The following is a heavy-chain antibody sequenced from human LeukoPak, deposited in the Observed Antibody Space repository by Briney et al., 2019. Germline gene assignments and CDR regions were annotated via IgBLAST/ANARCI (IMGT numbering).Heavy chain of an antibody. Sequence: ASVKVSCKASGYTFTSYGISWVRQAPGQGLEWMGWISAYNGNTNYAQKLQGRVTMTTDTSTSTAYMELRSLRSDDTAVYYCARDLAVASRYYYYYMDVWGKGTTVTVSS. CDR2: ISAYNGNT. CDR3: ARDLAVASRYYYYYMDV. V-gene: IGHV1-18*01. D-gene: IGHD6-19*01. J-gene: IGHJ6*03. CDR1: GYTFTSYG.